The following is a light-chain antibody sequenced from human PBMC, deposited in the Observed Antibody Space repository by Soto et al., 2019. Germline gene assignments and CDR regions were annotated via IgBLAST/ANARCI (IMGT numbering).Light chain of an antibody. CDR2: DAT. J-gene: IGKJ1*01. V-gene: IGKV3-11*01. CDR1: QSVSSN. Sequence: EILFTQSPATLPLTPEERATLSCRASQSVSSNLAWYPQTPGQAARLLIYDATNSATGIPAMIGASGSTKVFIITINSLEHEDFALYYCQHYGSSPTFGQGTKVDIK. CDR3: QHYGSSPT.